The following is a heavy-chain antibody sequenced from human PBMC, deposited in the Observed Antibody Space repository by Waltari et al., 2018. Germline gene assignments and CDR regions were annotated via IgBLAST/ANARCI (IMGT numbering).Heavy chain of an antibody. CDR1: GFPLRSYS. Sequence: EVQLVDSGGCLVKPGGSLRLAWSASGFPLRSYSMNWVRQAPGKGLEWVSSISSSSSYIYYADSVKGRFTISRDNAKNSLYLQMNSLRAEDTAVYYCARARALEPPDYWGQGTLVTVSS. CDR3: ARARALEPPDY. CDR2: ISSSSSYI. V-gene: IGHV3-21*01. J-gene: IGHJ4*02.